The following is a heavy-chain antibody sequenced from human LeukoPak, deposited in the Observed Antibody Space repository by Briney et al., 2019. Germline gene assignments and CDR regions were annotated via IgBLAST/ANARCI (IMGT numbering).Heavy chain of an antibody. CDR2: VKSKTEGGTT. Sequence: GGSLSLSGAASGFIFSNALMNWVRQAPGKGLEWVGRVKSKTEGGTTDYAAPVKGRFSISRDDSKNTLYLQMNSLKTEDTAVYFCTTEAYCGSSSCPGAFEFWGQGTLVTLSS. D-gene: IGHD2-2*01. V-gene: IGHV3-15*01. J-gene: IGHJ4*02. CDR3: TTEAYCGSSSCPGAFEF. CDR1: GFIFSNAL.